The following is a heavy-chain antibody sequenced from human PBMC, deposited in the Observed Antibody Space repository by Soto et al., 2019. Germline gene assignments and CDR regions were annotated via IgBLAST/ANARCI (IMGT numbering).Heavy chain of an antibody. J-gene: IGHJ4*02. D-gene: IGHD3-16*02. Sequence: QVQLVESGGGVVQPGRSLRLSCAASGFTFGNYYMHWVRQAPGKGLEWVALISYDGSDKYYADSVKGRFTISRDSSKNTLYLQMNSLRGEDTAVYYCAREAWSYPDYWGQGSLVTVSS. CDR3: AREAWSYPDY. V-gene: IGHV3-30-3*01. CDR1: GFTFGNYY. CDR2: ISYDGSDK.